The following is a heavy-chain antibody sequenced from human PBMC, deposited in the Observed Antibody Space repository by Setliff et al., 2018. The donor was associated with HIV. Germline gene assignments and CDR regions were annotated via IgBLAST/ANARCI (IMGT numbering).Heavy chain of an antibody. Sequence: GGSLRLSCVVSGFTFTSFSMTWVRQAPGKGLEWVSSISGSGGARKDAESVKGRFTISRDNSRNTLYLQMNSLRVEDTAVYYCAKLSGGSFYVNLYYYMDVWGKGTTVTVSS. D-gene: IGHD1-26*01. CDR3: AKLSGGSFYVNLYYYMDV. CDR2: ISGSGGAR. J-gene: IGHJ6*03. CDR1: GFTFTSFS. V-gene: IGHV3-23*01.